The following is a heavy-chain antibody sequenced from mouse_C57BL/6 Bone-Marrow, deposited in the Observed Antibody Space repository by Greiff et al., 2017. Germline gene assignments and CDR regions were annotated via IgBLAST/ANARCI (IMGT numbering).Heavy chain of an antibody. V-gene: IGHV7-3*01. D-gene: IGHD1-1*01. CDR3: ASLITTRAMDY. J-gene: IGHJ4*01. CDR2: IRNKANGYTT. Sequence: MLVESGGGLVQPGGSLSLSCAASGFTFTDYYMSWVRQPPGKALEWLGFIRNKANGYTTEYSASVKGRFTISRDNSQSILYLQMNALRAEDSATYYCASLITTRAMDYWGQGTSVTVSS. CDR1: GFTFTDYY.